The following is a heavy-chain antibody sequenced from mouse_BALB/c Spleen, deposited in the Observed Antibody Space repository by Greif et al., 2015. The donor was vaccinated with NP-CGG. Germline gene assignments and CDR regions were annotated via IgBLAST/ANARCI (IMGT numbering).Heavy chain of an antibody. D-gene: IGHD1-1*01. CDR1: GFNIKDTY. CDR2: IDPANGKT. Sequence: DVKLQESGAELVKPGASVKLSCTASGFNIKDTYMHWVKQRPEQGLEWIGRIDPANGKTKYDPKFQGKATITADTSSNTAYLQLSSLTSEDTAVYYCATYYGSSYGFAYWGRGTLVTVSA. J-gene: IGHJ3*01. CDR3: ATYYGSSYGFAY. V-gene: IGHV14-3*02.